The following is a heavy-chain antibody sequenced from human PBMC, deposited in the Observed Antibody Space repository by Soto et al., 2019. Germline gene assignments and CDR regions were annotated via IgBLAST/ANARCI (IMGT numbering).Heavy chain of an antibody. CDR2: ISYDGSNK. J-gene: IGHJ5*02. CDR3: ARDGLYYYDSSGYYYNWFDP. Sequence: LRLSCAASGFTFSSYAMHWVRQAPGKGLEWVAVISYDGSNKYYADSVKGRFTISRDNSKNTLYLQMNSLRAEDTAVYYCARDGLYYYDSSGYYYNWFDPWGQGTLVTV. CDR1: GFTFSSYA. V-gene: IGHV3-30-3*01. D-gene: IGHD3-22*01.